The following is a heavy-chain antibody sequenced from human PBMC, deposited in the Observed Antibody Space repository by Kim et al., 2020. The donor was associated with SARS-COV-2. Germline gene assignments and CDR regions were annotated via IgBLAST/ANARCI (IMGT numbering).Heavy chain of an antibody. J-gene: IGHJ4*02. CDR3: VIGYYFDY. V-gene: IGHV3-64D*09. Sequence: GGRKYDADSVKGRFTISRDNSMGTLYLQMNSLRLEDTAVYYCVIGYYFDYWGQGTLVTVSS. D-gene: IGHD2-2*03. CDR2: GGRK.